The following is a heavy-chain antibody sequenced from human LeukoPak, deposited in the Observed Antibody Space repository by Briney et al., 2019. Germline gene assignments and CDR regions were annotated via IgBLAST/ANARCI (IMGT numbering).Heavy chain of an antibody. CDR3: VSQMKGYFDY. CDR1: GYSFSRYW. CDR2: IYPSDSET. Sequence: GESLRISCKGSGYSFSRYWTGWVRQVPGQGLEWMGIIYPSDSETRYSPSFEGQVTISADRSISTAYLQWSSLKASDTAMYYCVSQMKGYFDYWGQGTLVIVSS. J-gene: IGHJ4*02. V-gene: IGHV5-51*01.